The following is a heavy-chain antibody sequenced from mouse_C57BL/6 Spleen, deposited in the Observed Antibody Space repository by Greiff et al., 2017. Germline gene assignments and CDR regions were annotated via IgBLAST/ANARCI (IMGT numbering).Heavy chain of an antibody. J-gene: IGHJ4*01. CDR2: ISDGGSYT. D-gene: IGHD2-3*01. V-gene: IGHV5-4*03. CDR1: GFTFSSYA. Sequence: EVMLVESGGGLVKPGGSLKLSCAASGFTFSSYAMTWVRQTPEKRLEWVATISDGGSYTYYPDNVKGRFTISRDNAKNNLYLQMNHLKSEDTAMYYCAREFVYDSYEWAMDDWGQGTSVTVSS. CDR3: AREFVYDSYEWAMDD.